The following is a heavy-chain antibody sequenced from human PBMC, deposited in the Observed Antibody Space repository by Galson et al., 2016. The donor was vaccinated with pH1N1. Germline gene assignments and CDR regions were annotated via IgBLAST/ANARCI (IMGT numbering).Heavy chain of an antibody. CDR3: VRRRFGTTDY. CDR1: GFSLSSGMG. D-gene: IGHD3-10*01. J-gene: IGHJ4*02. CDR2: IYWDGEK. Sequence: PALVKPTQTLTLTCTLSGFSLSSGMGVNWIRQTPGKALEWLALIYWDGEKQYSPSLKNRLTIISDTSKNQVGLVMTDMDPVDTGTYFCVRRRFGTTDYWGQGTQVIVSS. V-gene: IGHV2-5*08.